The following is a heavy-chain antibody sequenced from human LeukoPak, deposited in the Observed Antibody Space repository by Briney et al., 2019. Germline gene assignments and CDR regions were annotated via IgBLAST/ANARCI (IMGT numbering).Heavy chain of an antibody. J-gene: IGHJ6*03. CDR1: GGSISGYY. V-gene: IGHV4-4*07. Sequence: PSETLSLTCTVSGGSISGYYCSWIRQPAGKGLEWIGHIYTSGNTNYNPSLKSRVTMSVDTSKNQFSLKLTSVTAADTAVYYCARTTEGGYTYGYFYYYYMDVWGKGTTVTISS. CDR2: IYTSGNT. D-gene: IGHD5-18*01. CDR3: ARTTEGGYTYGYFYYYYMDV.